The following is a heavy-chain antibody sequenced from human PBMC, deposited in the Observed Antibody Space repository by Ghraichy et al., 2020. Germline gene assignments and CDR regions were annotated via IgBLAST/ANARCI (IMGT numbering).Heavy chain of an antibody. V-gene: IGHV3-23*01. CDR3: AKPLVSDTAMAYYFDY. Sequence: GGSLRLSCAASGFTFSSYAMSWVRQAPGKGLEWVSAISGSGGSTYYADSVKGRFTISRDNSKNTLYLQMNSLRAEDTAVYYCAKPLVSDTAMAYYFDYWGQGTLVTVSS. CDR2: ISGSGGST. D-gene: IGHD5-18*01. J-gene: IGHJ4*02. CDR1: GFTFSSYA.